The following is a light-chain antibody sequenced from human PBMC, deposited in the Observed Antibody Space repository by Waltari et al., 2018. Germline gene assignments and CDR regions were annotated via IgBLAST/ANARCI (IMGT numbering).Light chain of an antibody. Sequence: EIVLTQSPATLSLPPGARATLPCRASQSVRTYLAWYQQKPGQAPRLLIYDAATRATAIPARFSGSGSGTDFTLTISSLEPEDFAVYYCQLRSKWLRTFGQGTKVEV. J-gene: IGKJ1*01. V-gene: IGKV3-11*01. CDR1: QSVRTY. CDR3: QLRSKWLRT. CDR2: DAA.